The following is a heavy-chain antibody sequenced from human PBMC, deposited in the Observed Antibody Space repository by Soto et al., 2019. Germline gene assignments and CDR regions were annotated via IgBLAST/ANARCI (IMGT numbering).Heavy chain of an antibody. Sequence: QVQLVQSGADAKRPGSSVKVSCKASGGNFNNYAVTWVRQAPGQGLEWMGGIIPIFGTPNYAQKFQGRLTISADTSTTTVYMELRSLTSEDTAVYYCARGRFEPGAFWYFDLLGRGTLVTVYS. J-gene: IGHJ2*01. V-gene: IGHV1-69*06. CDR1: GGNFNNYA. CDR2: IIPIFGTP. D-gene: IGHD3-10*01. CDR3: ARGRFEPGAFWYFDL.